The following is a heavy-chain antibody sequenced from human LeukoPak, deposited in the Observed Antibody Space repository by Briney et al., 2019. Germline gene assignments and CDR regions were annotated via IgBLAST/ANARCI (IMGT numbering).Heavy chain of an antibody. CDR1: GFTFSSYA. CDR2: ISYDGSNE. Sequence: PGGSLRLSCAASGFTFSSYAMHWVRQAPGKGLEWVAVISYDGSNEYYADSVKGRFTISRDNSKNTLYLQMNSLRTEDTAVYYCASSKGYSYGPYYYYYGMDVWGQGTTVTVSS. D-gene: IGHD5-18*01. V-gene: IGHV3-30*04. J-gene: IGHJ6*02. CDR3: ASSKGYSYGPYYYYYGMDV.